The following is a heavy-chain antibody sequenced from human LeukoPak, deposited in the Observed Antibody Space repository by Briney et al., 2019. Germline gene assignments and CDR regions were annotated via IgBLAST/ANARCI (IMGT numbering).Heavy chain of an antibody. Sequence: ASVKVSCKASGYTFTGYYMHWVRQAPGQGLEWMGWINPNSGGTNYAQKFQGRVTMTRNTSISTAYMELSSLRSEDTAVYYCARGEGSSSFPWGQGTLVTVSS. CDR2: INPNSGGT. CDR1: GYTFTGYY. CDR3: ARGEGSSSFP. J-gene: IGHJ5*02. D-gene: IGHD6-13*01. V-gene: IGHV1-2*02.